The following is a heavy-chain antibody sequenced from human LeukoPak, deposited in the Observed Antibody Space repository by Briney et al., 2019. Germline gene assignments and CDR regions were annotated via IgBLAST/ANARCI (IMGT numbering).Heavy chain of an antibody. CDR1: GFTFSSYA. V-gene: IGHV3-30*04. Sequence: PGGSLRLSCAASGFTFSSYAMHWVRQAPGKGLEWVAVISYDGSNKYYADSVKGRFTISRDNSKNTLYLQMNSLRAEDTAVYYCARDGICGTLDYWGQGTLVTVSS. CDR2: ISYDGSNK. D-gene: IGHD2-15*01. CDR3: ARDGICGTLDY. J-gene: IGHJ4*02.